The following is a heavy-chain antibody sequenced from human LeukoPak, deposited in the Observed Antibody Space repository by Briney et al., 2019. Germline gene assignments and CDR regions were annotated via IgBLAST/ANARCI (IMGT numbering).Heavy chain of an antibody. J-gene: IGHJ4*02. V-gene: IGHV1-69*04. Sequence: SVKVSCKASGGTFSSYTISSVRQAPAQGLEWMGRIIPILGIANYAQKFQGRVTITADKSTSTAYMELSSLRSEDTAVYYCARDVHDYGDYWGQGTLVTVSS. CDR1: GGTFSSYT. CDR3: ARDVHDYGDY. CDR2: IIPILGIA.